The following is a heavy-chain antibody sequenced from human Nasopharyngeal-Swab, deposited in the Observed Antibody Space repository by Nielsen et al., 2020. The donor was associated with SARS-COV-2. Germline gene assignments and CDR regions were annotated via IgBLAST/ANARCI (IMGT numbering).Heavy chain of an antibody. Sequence: GESLKISCAASGFTFSSYGMHWVRQAPGKGLEWVSVIYSGGSTYYADSVKGRFTISRDNSKNTLYLQMNSLRAEDTAVYYCARDRYNWNYFDYWGQGTLVTVSS. CDR2: IYSGGST. CDR3: ARDRYNWNYFDY. V-gene: IGHV3-NL1*01. D-gene: IGHD1-20*01. J-gene: IGHJ4*02. CDR1: GFTFSSYG.